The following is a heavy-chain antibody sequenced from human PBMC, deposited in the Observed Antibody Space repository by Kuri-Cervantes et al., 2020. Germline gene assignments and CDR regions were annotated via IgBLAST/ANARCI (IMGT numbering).Heavy chain of an antibody. V-gene: IGHV4-4*07. CDR1: GGSISSYY. J-gene: IGHJ4*02. Sequence: GSLSLTCTVSGGSISSYYWSWIRQPAGKGLEWIGRIYTSGSTNYNPSLKSRVTMSVDTSKNQFSLKLSSVTAADTAVYYCARERPLLRYFENWGQGTLVTVSS. CDR3: ARERPLLRYFEN. D-gene: IGHD3-9*01. CDR2: IYTSGST.